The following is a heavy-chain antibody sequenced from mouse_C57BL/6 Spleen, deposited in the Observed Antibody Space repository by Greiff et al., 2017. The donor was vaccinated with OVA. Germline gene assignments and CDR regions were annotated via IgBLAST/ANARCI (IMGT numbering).Heavy chain of an antibody. J-gene: IGHJ3*01. V-gene: IGHV1-52*01. Sequence: QVQLQQSGAELVRPGSSVKLSCKASGYTFTSYWMHWVKQRPIQGLEWIGNIDPSDSETHYNQKFKDKATLTVDKSSSTAYMQLSSLTSEDSAVYYCARGYDYDWFAYWGQGTLVTVSA. D-gene: IGHD2-4*01. CDR1: GYTFTSYW. CDR2: IDPSDSET. CDR3: ARGYDYDWFAY.